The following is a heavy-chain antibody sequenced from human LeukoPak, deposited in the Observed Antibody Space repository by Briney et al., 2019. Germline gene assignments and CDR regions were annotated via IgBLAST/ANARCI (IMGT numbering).Heavy chain of an antibody. CDR2: IYYSGST. CDR3: ARHFEAYYDFWSGYNRGMLLDDY. Sequence: SETLSLTCTVSGGSISSSSYYWGWIRQPPGKGLEWIGSIYYSGSTYYNPSLKSRVTISVDTSKNQFSLKLSSVTAADTAVYYCARHFEAYYDFWSGYNRGMLLDDYWGQGTLVTVSS. D-gene: IGHD3-3*01. V-gene: IGHV4-39*01. CDR1: GGSISSSSYY. J-gene: IGHJ4*02.